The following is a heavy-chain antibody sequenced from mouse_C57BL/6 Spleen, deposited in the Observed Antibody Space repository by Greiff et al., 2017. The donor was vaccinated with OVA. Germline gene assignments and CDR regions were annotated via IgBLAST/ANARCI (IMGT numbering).Heavy chain of an antibody. CDR3: ARHGGNYEAWFAY. CDR1: GFTFSDYG. CDR2: ISSGSSTI. D-gene: IGHD2-1*01. V-gene: IGHV5-17*01. J-gene: IGHJ3*01. Sequence: EVQRVESGGGLVKPGGSLKLSCAASGFTFSDYGMHWVRQAPEKGLEWVAYISSGSSTIYYADTVKGRFTISRDNAKNTLFLQMTSLRSEDTAMYYCARHGGNYEAWFAYGGQGTLVTVSA.